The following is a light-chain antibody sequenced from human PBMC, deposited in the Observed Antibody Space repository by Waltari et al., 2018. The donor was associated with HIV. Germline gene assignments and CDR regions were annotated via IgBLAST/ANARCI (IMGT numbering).Light chain of an antibody. CDR3: SAWDSSLSAVV. J-gene: IGLJ2*01. CDR2: RNN. Sequence: QAEPTQPPPVSNGMRQTATHTSTEKSNNVGNQVAACLQQHQGHPPNLLTYRNNNRPSGISERFSASRSGNTASLTITGLHPEDEADYYCSAWDSSLSAVVFGGGTKLTVL. CDR1: SNNVGNQV. V-gene: IGLV10-54*04.